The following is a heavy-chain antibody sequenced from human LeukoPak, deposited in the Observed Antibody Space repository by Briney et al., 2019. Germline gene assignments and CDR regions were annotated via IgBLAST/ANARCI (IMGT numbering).Heavy chain of an antibody. CDR3: ARGTRERYSYGRYYFDY. Sequence: ASMKLCCKASGYTVSGYYMHWGPQAPGQELGWMGGINPNSGGTDYAQKRQGRVTMTRDTSISTAYMEVSRLRSDDTAVYYCARGTRERYSYGRYYFDYWGQGTMVPVSS. J-gene: IGHJ4*02. D-gene: IGHD5-18*01. CDR1: GYTVSGYY. V-gene: IGHV1-2*02. CDR2: INPNSGGT.